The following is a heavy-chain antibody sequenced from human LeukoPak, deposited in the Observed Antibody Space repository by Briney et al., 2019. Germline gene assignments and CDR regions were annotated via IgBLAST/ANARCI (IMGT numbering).Heavy chain of an antibody. CDR1: GYTFTGYY. V-gene: IGHV1-2*02. CDR3: AKPGGVGLLCFGERYPKEGFLNWFDP. CDR2: INPNSGGR. J-gene: IGHJ5*02. Sequence: ASVKVSCKASGYTFTGYYMHWVRQAPGQGLEWMGWINPNSGGRNYAQKFQGRVTMTRDTSISTAYMELSRLRSDDTAVYYCAKPGGVGLLCFGERYPKEGFLNWFDPWGQGTLVTVSS. D-gene: IGHD3-10*01.